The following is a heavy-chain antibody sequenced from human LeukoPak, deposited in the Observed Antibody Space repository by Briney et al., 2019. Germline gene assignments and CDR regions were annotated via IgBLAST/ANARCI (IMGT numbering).Heavy chain of an antibody. CDR3: AREALTGYYTAFDY. CDR2: ITSSSSYI. CDR1: GITFSSYA. D-gene: IGHD3-9*01. Sequence: GGSLRLSCAASGITFSSYAMSWVRQAPGKGLEWVSSITSSSSYIYYADSVKGRFTISRDNAKNSLYLQMNSLRAEDTAVYYCAREALTGYYTAFDYWGQGTLVTVSS. J-gene: IGHJ4*02. V-gene: IGHV3-21*01.